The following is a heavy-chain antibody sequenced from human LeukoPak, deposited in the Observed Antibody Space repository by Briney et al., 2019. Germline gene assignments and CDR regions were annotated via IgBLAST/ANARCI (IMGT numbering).Heavy chain of an antibody. J-gene: IGHJ4*02. CDR2: ISSSSRYI. Sequence: SGVYLRLYCAASGFIFCDYGMNWVRHAPGKGLEGVSYISSSSRYIYYADSMKGRLTMSRDNAKNSLYLQMDSLRAEETGLYYCAREGAGREGHNFDYWGQGTLVTVSS. CDR1: GFIFCDYG. D-gene: IGHD5-24*01. V-gene: IGHV3-21*01. CDR3: AREGAGREGHNFDY.